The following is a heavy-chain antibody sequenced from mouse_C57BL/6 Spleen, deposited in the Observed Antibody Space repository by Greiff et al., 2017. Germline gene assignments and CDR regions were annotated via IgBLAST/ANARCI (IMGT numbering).Heavy chain of an antibody. Sequence: EVHLVESGGGLVKPGGSLKLSCAASGFTFSDYGLHWVRQAPEKGLEWVAYISSGSSTIYYADTVKGRFTISRDNAKNTLFLQMTSLRSEDTAMYYCARGSNPVDWYGEVWGTGTTVTVSS. CDR2: ISSGSSTI. J-gene: IGHJ1*03. CDR1: GFTFSDYG. D-gene: IGHD2-5*01. CDR3: ARGSNPVDWYGEV. V-gene: IGHV5-17*01.